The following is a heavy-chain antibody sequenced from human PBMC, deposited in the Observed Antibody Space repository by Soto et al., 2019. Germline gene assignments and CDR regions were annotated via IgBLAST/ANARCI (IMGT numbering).Heavy chain of an antibody. J-gene: IGHJ5*02. Sequence: SVKVSCKASGFSFTGYYIHWLRQAPGQGLEWMGWINAHSGGTEYAQKFQGRVTLTRDTSISTAYMTLSSLRSDDTAIYYCAKDLTRQLAYWLDPWGQGTQVTVSS. CDR1: GFSFTGYY. V-gene: IGHV1-2*02. CDR3: AKDLTRQLAYWLDP. CDR2: INAHSGGT. D-gene: IGHD6-6*01.